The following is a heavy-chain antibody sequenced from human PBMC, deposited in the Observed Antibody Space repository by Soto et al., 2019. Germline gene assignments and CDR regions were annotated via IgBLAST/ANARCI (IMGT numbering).Heavy chain of an antibody. D-gene: IGHD1-26*01. CDR3: AREGPSSSGSYYGADY. CDR2: ISAYNGNT. CDR1: GYTFTSYG. V-gene: IGHV1-18*04. Sequence: ASVKVSFKASGYTFTSYGISWVRQAPGQGLEWMGWISAYNGNTNYAQKLQGRVTMTTDTSTSTAYMELRSLRSDDTAVYYCAREGPSSSGSYYGADYWGQGTLVTVSS. J-gene: IGHJ4*02.